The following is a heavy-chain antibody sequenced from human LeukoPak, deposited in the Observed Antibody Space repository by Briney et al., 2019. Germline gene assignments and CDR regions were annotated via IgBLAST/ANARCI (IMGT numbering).Heavy chain of an antibody. Sequence: PGGSLRLSCAASGFTFSSYGMHWVRQAPGKGLEWVAVIWYDGSNKYCADSVKGRFTISRDNSKNTLYLQMNSLRAEDTAVYYCAGDMDGGDPMYYFDYWGQGTLVTVSS. V-gene: IGHV3-33*01. CDR2: IWYDGSNK. J-gene: IGHJ4*02. CDR1: GFTFSSYG. D-gene: IGHD2-21*02. CDR3: AGDMDGGDPMYYFDY.